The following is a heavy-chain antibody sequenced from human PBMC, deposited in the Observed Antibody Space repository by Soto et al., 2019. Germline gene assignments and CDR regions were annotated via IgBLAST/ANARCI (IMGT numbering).Heavy chain of an antibody. CDR2: INSDGSST. D-gene: IGHD1-20*01. J-gene: IGHJ4*02. CDR1: GFTFGGYW. Sequence: PGGSLRLSCAASGFTFGGYWMHWVRQAPGKGLVWVSHINSDGSSTYYADSVKGRFTISRDNSKDTLYLQMNNLRAEDTAVYYCAKPPDYNWNDYWGQGTLVTVSS. CDR3: AKPPDYNWNDY. V-gene: IGHV3-74*01.